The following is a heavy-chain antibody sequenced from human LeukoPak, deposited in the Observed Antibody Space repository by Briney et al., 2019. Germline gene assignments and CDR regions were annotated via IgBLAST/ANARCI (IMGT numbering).Heavy chain of an antibody. CDR2: MHTSGGT. CDR1: GGSISSYY. D-gene: IGHD3-22*01. Sequence: PSETLSLTCSVSGGSISSYYWSWIRQPAGKGLEWIGRMHTSGGTNYNPSLKSRLTMSVDTSKNQFSLKLSSVTAADTAVYYCATDIKIVVFWGQGTLVTVSS. V-gene: IGHV4-4*07. J-gene: IGHJ4*02. CDR3: ATDIKIVVF.